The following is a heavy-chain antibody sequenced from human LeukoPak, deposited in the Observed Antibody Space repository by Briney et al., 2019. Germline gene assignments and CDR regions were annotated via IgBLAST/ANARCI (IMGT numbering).Heavy chain of an antibody. V-gene: IGHV3-48*01. CDR3: ARLRELLRGDAFDI. CDR2: ISSSSSTI. D-gene: IGHD1-26*01. J-gene: IGHJ3*02. Sequence: GGSLRLSCAASGFTFSSYSMNWVRQAPGKGLEWVSYISSSSSTIYYAVSVKGRFTISRDNAKNSLYLQMNSLRAEDTAVYYCARLRELLRGDAFDIWGQGTMVTVSS. CDR1: GFTFSSYS.